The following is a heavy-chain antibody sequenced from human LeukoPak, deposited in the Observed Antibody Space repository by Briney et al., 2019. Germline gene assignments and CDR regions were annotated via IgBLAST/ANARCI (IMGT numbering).Heavy chain of an antibody. J-gene: IGHJ4*02. Sequence: SETLSLTCTVSGGSISPYYWSWMRQPPGKGLEWIGYIHYSGSTNYNPSLKSRVTVSLDTSKNQFSLRLTSVTAADTAVYYCASTEWNYARWGQGTLVTVSS. V-gene: IGHV4-59*08. D-gene: IGHD1-7*01. CDR2: IHYSGST. CDR3: ASTEWNYAR. CDR1: GGSISPYY.